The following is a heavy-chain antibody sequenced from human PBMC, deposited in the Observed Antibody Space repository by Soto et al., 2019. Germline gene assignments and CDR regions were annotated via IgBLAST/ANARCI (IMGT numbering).Heavy chain of an antibody. CDR3: ARGRWLRSAFDY. V-gene: IGHV4-34*01. CDR2: INHSGST. CDR1: GGSFSGYY. J-gene: IGHJ4*02. Sequence: QVQLQQWGAGLLKPSETLSLTCAVYGGSFSGYYWSWIRQPPGKGLEWIGEINHSGSTSYNPSLKSRVTISVDTSKNQFSLKLSSVTAADTAVYYCARGRWLRSAFDYWGPGTLVTVSS. D-gene: IGHD5-12*01.